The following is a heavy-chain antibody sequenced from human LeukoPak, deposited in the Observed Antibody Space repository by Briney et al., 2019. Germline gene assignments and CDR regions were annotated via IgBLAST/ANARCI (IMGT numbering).Heavy chain of an antibody. CDR1: GFTFSNYW. J-gene: IGHJ4*02. CDR3: AKDGRAVVAATHYFDY. V-gene: IGHV3-74*01. D-gene: IGHD2-15*01. CDR2: INSDGINT. Sequence: PGGSLRLSCAASGFTFSNYWMHWVRQAPGKGLVWVSRINSDGINTSYADSVKGRFTISRDNSKNTLYLQMNSLRAEDTAVYYCAKDGRAVVAATHYFDYWGQGTLVTVSS.